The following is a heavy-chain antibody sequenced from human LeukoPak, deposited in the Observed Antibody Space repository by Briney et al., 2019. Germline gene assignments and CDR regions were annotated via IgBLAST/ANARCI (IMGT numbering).Heavy chain of an antibody. CDR1: GFSVSTNG. CDR3: AKDYWFDP. V-gene: IGHV3-33*03. J-gene: IGHJ5*02. Sequence: PGRSLRLSCAASGFSVSTNGMHWVRQAPGKGLEWVAVMWYDGNHVFYGDSVKGRFTISRDISKNSLYLQMNSLRTEDTALYYCAKDYWFDPWGQGTLVTVSS. CDR2: MWYDGNHV.